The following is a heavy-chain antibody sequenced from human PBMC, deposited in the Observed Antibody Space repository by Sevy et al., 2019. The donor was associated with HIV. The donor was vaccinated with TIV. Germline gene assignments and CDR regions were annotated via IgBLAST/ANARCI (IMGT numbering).Heavy chain of an antibody. CDR3: TTDASGDRYYYYYMDV. Sequence: GGSLRLSCAASGFTFSNAWMSWVRQAPGKGLEWVGRIKSKTDGGTTDYAAPVKGRFTISRDDSKNTLYLQMNSLKTEDTAVYYCTTDASGDRYYYYYMDVWGKGTTVTVSS. J-gene: IGHJ6*03. V-gene: IGHV3-15*01. CDR1: GFTFSNAW. CDR2: IKSKTDGGTT. D-gene: IGHD7-27*01.